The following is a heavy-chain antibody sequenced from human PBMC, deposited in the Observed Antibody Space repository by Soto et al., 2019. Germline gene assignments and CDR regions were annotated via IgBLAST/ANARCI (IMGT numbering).Heavy chain of an antibody. CDR2: ISVYNSDA. V-gene: IGHV1-18*01. Sequence: ASVKVSCKASGYSFTSYGISWVRQAPGQGFEWMGWISVYNSDANYAQKIQGRVNMTTDTSTSTAYMELRSLRSDDTAVYYCARGLTRHLTYYYYGMDVWGQGTTVTVSS. D-gene: IGHD2-21*02. CDR3: ARGLTRHLTYYYYGMDV. CDR1: GYSFTSYG. J-gene: IGHJ6*02.